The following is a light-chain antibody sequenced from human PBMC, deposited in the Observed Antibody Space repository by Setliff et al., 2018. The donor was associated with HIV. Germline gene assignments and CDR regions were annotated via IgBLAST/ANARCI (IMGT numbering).Light chain of an antibody. CDR3: AAWDDLSSPDVQ. J-gene: IGLJ2*01. CDR1: SSNIGNNY. Sequence: QSALTQPPSVSATPGQTVTMSCSGSSSNIGNNYVYWYQQPPGMAPKLLIYRNNQRPSDVPERFSGSKSGTSASLAISGLRSEDEADYYCAAWDDLSSPDVQFGGGTKVTVL. CDR2: RNN. V-gene: IGLV1-47*01.